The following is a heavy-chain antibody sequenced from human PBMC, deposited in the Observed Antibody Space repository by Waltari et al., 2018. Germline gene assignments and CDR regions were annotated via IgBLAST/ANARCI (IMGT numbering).Heavy chain of an antibody. CDR1: GYSFTNYA. V-gene: IGHV1-18*01. CDR3: ARPSLGQYYFYGMEV. D-gene: IGHD1-26*01. CDR2: IRADTGNT. J-gene: IGHJ6*02. Sequence: QVQLVQSGGEVKKPGASVKVSCTASGYSFTNYAISWVLQAPGQGLAWMGWIRADTGNTIYAQNLQGRVTLTADTAASTAYMELRSLRSDDTAVYYCARPSLGQYYFYGMEVWGQGTTVTVSS.